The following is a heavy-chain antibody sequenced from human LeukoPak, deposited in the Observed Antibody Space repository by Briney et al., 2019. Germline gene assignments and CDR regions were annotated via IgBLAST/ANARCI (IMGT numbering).Heavy chain of an antibody. J-gene: IGHJ5*02. CDR2: ISGSGGST. CDR1: GFTFSSYA. Sequence: GGSLRLSCAASGFTFSSYAMSWVRQAPGKGLKWVSAISGSGGSTYYADSVKGRFTISRDNSKNTLYLQMNSLRAEDTAVYYCAKHVTRVVYSRLFDPWGQGTLVTVSS. CDR3: AKHVTRVVYSRLFDP. D-gene: IGHD4-23*01. V-gene: IGHV3-23*01.